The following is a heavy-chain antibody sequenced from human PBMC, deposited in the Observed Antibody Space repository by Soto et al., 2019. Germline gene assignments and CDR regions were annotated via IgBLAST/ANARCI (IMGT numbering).Heavy chain of an antibody. V-gene: IGHV1-18*04. CDR3: ERVKKLRTVAGIHDWFDP. D-gene: IGHD6-19*01. Sequence: QVQLVQSAAEVKKPGASVKVSCKASGYTFTSYGISWVRQAPGQGLEWMGWISAYNGNTNYAQKRRGRVTMSTHPAASTAYMGLRSLRSDDTAVYYGERVKKLRTVAGIHDWFDPGGKGTLVPVSS. J-gene: IGHJ5*02. CDR2: ISAYNGNT. CDR1: GYTFTSYG.